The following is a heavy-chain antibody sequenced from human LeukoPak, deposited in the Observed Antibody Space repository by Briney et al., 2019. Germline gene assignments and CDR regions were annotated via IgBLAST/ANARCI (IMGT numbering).Heavy chain of an antibody. V-gene: IGHV3-30*02. CDR2: IRYDGSNK. CDR3: ANLPPLLPYCSSTSCYDAFDI. Sequence: GGSLRLSCAASGFTFSSYGMHWVRQAPGKGLEWVAFIRYDGSNKYYADSVKGRFTISRDNSKNTLYLQMNSLRAEDTAVYYCANLPPLLPYCSSTSCYDAFDIWGQGTVVTVSS. CDR1: GFTFSSYG. D-gene: IGHD2-2*01. J-gene: IGHJ3*02.